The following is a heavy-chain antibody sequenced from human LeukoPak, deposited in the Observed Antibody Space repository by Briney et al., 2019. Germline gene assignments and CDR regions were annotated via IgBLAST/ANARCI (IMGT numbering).Heavy chain of an antibody. CDR1: GFTFSSYA. Sequence: PGGSLRLSCAASGFTFSSYAMHWVRQAPGKGLEWVAFIRFDESSKYYADSVEGRFTISRDNSKNTLDLQMNSLRIEDTAVYYCAKDAFPTYYDFWSGAPGDYWGQGTLVTVSS. D-gene: IGHD3-3*01. CDR3: AKDAFPTYYDFWSGAPGDY. J-gene: IGHJ4*02. V-gene: IGHV3-30*02. CDR2: IRFDESSK.